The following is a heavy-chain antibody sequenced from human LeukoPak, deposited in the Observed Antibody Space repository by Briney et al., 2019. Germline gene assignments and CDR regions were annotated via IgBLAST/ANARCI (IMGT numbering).Heavy chain of an antibody. V-gene: IGHV3-23*01. CDR3: AKVLYSSSWSFWFDP. CDR2: ISGSGGST. Sequence: GGSLRLSCAASGFTVSSNYMSWVRQAPGKGLEWVSAISGSGGSTYYADSVKGRFTISRDNSKNTLYLQMNSLRAEDTAVYYCAKVLYSSSWSFWFDPWGQGTLVTVSS. CDR1: GFTVSSNY. J-gene: IGHJ5*02. D-gene: IGHD6-13*01.